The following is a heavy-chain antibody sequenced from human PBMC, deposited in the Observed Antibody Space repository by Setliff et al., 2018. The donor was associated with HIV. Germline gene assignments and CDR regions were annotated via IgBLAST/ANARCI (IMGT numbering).Heavy chain of an antibody. CDR3: ARYDHGDFDY. CDR2: INHSGST. J-gene: IGHJ4*02. V-gene: IGHV4-34*01. CDR1: GGSFSGYY. D-gene: IGHD1-1*01. Sequence: PSETLSLTCAVFGGSFSGYYWSWIRQPPGKGLEWIGEINHSGSTDYNPSLKSRVTISVDTSKNQFSLNLSSVTAADTAVYYCARYDHGDFDYWGQGTPVTVSS.